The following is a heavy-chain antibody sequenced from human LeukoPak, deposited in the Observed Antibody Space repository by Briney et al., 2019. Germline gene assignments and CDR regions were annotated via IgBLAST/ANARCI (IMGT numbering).Heavy chain of an antibody. D-gene: IGHD2-15*01. V-gene: IGHV3-74*01. Sequence: GGCLRLSCAASGFTFSSYWMHWVRQAPGKGLVWVSRINSDGSSTSYADSVKGRFTISRDNAKNTLYLQMSSLRAEDTAVYYCAKDAPYCSGGSCYSSWLDYWGQGTLVTVSS. CDR2: INSDGSST. CDR1: GFTFSSYW. CDR3: AKDAPYCSGGSCYSSWLDY. J-gene: IGHJ4*02.